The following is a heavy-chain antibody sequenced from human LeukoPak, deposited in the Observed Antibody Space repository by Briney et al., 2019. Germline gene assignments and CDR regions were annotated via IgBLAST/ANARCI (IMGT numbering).Heavy chain of an antibody. Sequence: GGSLRLSCAASGFTFSSYAMSWVRQAPGKGLEWFSSISGSGDYTFYADSVKGRFTISRDNSKNTLYLQMSSLRAEDTAVYYCARGGIAAAGPIDSWGQGTLVTVSS. D-gene: IGHD6-13*01. CDR2: ISGSGDYT. V-gene: IGHV3-23*01. CDR3: ARGGIAAAGPIDS. J-gene: IGHJ4*02. CDR1: GFTFSSYA.